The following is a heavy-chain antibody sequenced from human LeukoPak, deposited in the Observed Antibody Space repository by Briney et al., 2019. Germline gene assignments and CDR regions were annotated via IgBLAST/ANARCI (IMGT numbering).Heavy chain of an antibody. CDR2: INPSDGTT. CDR3: ARIHKYCNDGVYSDY. V-gene: IGHV1-46*01. CDR1: VYAFTTYF. J-gene: IGHJ4*02. D-gene: IGHD2-8*01. Sequence: ASVKVSCTASVYAFTTYFIQRVRQSPGQGLGWMGIINPSDGTTSYAQTFQGRVTMTRDTSTSTVYVELRSLRSEDTAVFYCARIHKYCNDGVYSDYWGQGTLVTVSS.